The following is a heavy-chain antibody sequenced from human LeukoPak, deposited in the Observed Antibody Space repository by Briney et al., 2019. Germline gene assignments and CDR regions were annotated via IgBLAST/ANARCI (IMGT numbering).Heavy chain of an antibody. CDR2: IWYDGSNK. J-gene: IGHJ4*02. CDR3: ARGIGGDWSDYFDY. CDR1: GFTFSSYG. Sequence: GGSLRLSCAASGFTFSSYGMHWVRQAPGKGLEWVAVIWYDGSNKYYADSVKGRFTISRDNSKNTLYLQMNSLRAEDTAVYYCARGIGGDWSDYFDYWGQGTLVTVSS. D-gene: IGHD2-21*02. V-gene: IGHV3-33*01.